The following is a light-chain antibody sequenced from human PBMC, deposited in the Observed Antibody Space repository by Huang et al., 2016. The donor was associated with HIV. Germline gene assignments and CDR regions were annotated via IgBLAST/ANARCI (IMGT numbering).Light chain of an antibody. CDR2: DAS. Sequence: DIQMTQSPSSLSASVGDRVTITCQASHDISNSLNWYQQKQGKAPKLLIYDASSLQTGVPSRFSGSGSGTDFSFTITSLQPEDITTYFCQQYDDLPYTFGQGTKLEIK. CDR1: HDISNS. J-gene: IGKJ2*01. V-gene: IGKV1-33*01. CDR3: QQYDDLPYT.